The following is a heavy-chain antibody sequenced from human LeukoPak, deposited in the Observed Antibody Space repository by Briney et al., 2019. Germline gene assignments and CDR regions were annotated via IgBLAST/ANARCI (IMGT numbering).Heavy chain of an antibody. J-gene: IGHJ5*02. Sequence: GGSLSPSWAPSGFTSITYAGHGPPQPPGKGLEWGAAFFYEASDKYSADSVKGRFTISRDNSKNTLYLQMNSLRPEDTAVYYCAKPLRGGGTYWDWFDPWGQGTLVTVSS. CDR2: FFYEASDK. D-gene: IGHD1-26*01. CDR3: AKPLRGGGTYWDWFDP. CDR1: GFTSITYA. V-gene: IGHV3-30*18.